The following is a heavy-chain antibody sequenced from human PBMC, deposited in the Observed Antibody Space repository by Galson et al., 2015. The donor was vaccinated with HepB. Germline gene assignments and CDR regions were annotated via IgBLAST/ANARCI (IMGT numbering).Heavy chain of an antibody. J-gene: IGHJ4*02. D-gene: IGHD6-19*01. CDR3: ARVQQWSDY. CDR1: GYTFTNYR. V-gene: IGHV1-46*01. CDR2: INPSGGST. Sequence: SVKDSCKASGYTFTNYRMHWGRQAPEQGLEWMGIINPSGGSTSYAQKFQGRVTMTRDTSTSTVYMELSSLRSEDTAVYYCARVQQWSDYWGQGTLVTVSS.